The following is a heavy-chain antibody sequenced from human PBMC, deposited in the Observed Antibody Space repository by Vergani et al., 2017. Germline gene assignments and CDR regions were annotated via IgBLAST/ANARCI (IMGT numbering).Heavy chain of an antibody. CDR3: ARGLGVPTGYGSGSQGYYYGMDV. Sequence: QVQLVQSGAEVKKPGASVKVSCKASGYTFTSYDINWVRQATGQGLEWMGWMNPNSGNTGYAQKFQGRVTMTRNTSISTAYMELSSLRSEDTAVYYCARGLGVPTGYGSGSQGYYYGMDVWGQGTTVTVSS. CDR1: GYTFTSYD. V-gene: IGHV1-8*01. CDR2: MNPNSGNT. D-gene: IGHD3-10*01. J-gene: IGHJ6*02.